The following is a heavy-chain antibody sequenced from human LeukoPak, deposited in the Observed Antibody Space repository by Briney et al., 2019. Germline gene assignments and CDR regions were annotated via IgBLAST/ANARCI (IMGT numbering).Heavy chain of an antibody. CDR3: VSYYDFWSGYYRGTGMDV. CDR1: GVSISSSSYY. J-gene: IGHJ6*02. D-gene: IGHD3-3*01. V-gene: IGHV4-39*01. Sequence: SETLSLTCTVSGVSISSSSYYWGWIRQPPGKGREWIGSIYYSGSTYYNPSLKSRVTISVDTSKNQFSPKLSSVTAADTAVYYCVSYYDFWSGYYRGTGMDVWGQGTTVTVSS. CDR2: IYYSGST.